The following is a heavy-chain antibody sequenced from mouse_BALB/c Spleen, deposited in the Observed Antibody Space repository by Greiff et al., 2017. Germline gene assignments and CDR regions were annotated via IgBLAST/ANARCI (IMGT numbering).Heavy chain of an antibody. V-gene: IGHV3-2*02. CDR3: ASDGYYFDY. D-gene: IGHD2-3*01. CDR1: GYSITSDYA. Sequence: VQLKESGPGLVKPSQSLSLTCTVTGYSITSDYAWNWIRQFPGNKLEWMGYISYSGSTSYNPSLKSRISITRDTSKNQFFLQLNSVTTEDTATYYCASDGYYFDYWGQGTTLTVSS. CDR2: ISYSGST. J-gene: IGHJ2*01.